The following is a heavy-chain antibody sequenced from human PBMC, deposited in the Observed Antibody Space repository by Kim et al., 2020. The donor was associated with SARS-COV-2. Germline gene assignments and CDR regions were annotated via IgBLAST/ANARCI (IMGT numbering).Heavy chain of an antibody. CDR2: ISYDGSNK. V-gene: IGHV3-30*04. CDR3: ARGRRGYSYVVIDY. CDR1: GFTFSSYA. D-gene: IGHD5-18*01. J-gene: IGHJ4*02. Sequence: GGSLRLSCAASGFTFSSYAMHWVRQAPGKGLEWVAVISYDGSNKYYADSVKGRFTISRDNSKNTLYLQMNSLRAEDTAVYYCARGRRGYSYVVIDYWGQGTLVTVSS.